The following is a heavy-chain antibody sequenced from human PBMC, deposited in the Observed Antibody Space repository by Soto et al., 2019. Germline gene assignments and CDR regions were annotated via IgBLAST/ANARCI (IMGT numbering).Heavy chain of an antibody. J-gene: IGHJ5*02. CDR2: MNPKSGTP. V-gene: IGHV1-8*01. Sequence: QVQLVQSGAEVKKPGASVKVSCKASGYTFTSYDINWVRQATGQGLEWMGWMNPKSGTPGYAQEFQGRVTMTRNTSISPAYMELSRLRSEDTAGDYCARTLWFGELLWGWFDPWGQGTRVNVSS. CDR3: ARTLWFGELLWGWFDP. D-gene: IGHD3-10*01. CDR1: GYTFTSYD.